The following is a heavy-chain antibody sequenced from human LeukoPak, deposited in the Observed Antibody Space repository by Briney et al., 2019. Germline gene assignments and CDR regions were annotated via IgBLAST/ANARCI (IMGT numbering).Heavy chain of an antibody. CDR1: GYPFTGYY. V-gene: IGHV1-2*02. Sequence: ASVKVSCKASGYPFTGYYIHWVRQAPGQGLEWMGWINPNSDDTNYLQANYAQKFQGRVTMTRDTSIATAYMELTRLRSDDTAVYYCARVTPKFLAAAVLWGQGTLVTVSS. CDR2: INPNSDDTNYLQA. J-gene: IGHJ1*01. CDR3: ARVTPKFLAAAVL. D-gene: IGHD6-13*01.